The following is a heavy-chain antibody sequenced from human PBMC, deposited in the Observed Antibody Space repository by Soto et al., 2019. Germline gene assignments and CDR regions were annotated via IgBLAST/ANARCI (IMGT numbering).Heavy chain of an antibody. CDR1: GFTFSSYA. Sequence: GGSLRLSCAASGFTFSSYAMSWVRKAPGKGLEWVSAISGSGGSTYYADSVKGRFTISRDNSKNTLYLQMNSLRAEDTAVYYCAKVPSSSWYYYYYYMDVWGKGTTVTVSS. CDR3: AKVPSSSWYYYYYYMDV. V-gene: IGHV3-23*01. CDR2: ISGSGGST. D-gene: IGHD6-13*01. J-gene: IGHJ6*03.